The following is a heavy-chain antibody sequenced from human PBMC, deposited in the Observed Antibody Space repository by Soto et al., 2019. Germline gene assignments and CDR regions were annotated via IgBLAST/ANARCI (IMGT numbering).Heavy chain of an antibody. CDR2: FDPEDGET. CDR1: GYTLTELS. CDR3: ATEQIRYTLRYFDSFDY. V-gene: IGHV1-24*01. D-gene: IGHD3-9*01. J-gene: IGHJ4*02. Sequence: QVQLVQSGAEVKKPGASVKVSCKVSGYTLTELSMHWVRQAPGKGHEWMGGFDPEDGETIYAQKFQGRVTMTEDTATDTAYLELSSLRSEDTAVYYCATEQIRYTLRYFDSFDYWGQGTLVTVSS.